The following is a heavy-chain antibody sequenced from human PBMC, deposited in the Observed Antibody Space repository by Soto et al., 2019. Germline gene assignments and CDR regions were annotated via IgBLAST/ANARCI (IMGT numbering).Heavy chain of an antibody. CDR1: GFTFSNAW. Sequence: GGSLRLSCAASGFTFSNAWMSWVRQAPGKGLEWVGRIKSKTDGGTTDYAAPVKGRFTISRDDSKNTLYLQMNSLKTEDTAVYYCTTGGRITGTVHYYYGMDVWGQGTTVTVSS. J-gene: IGHJ6*02. V-gene: IGHV3-15*01. D-gene: IGHD1-20*01. CDR3: TTGGRITGTVHYYYGMDV. CDR2: IKSKTDGGTT.